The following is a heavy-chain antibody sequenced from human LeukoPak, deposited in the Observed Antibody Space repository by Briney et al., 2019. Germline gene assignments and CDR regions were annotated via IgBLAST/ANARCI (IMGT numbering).Heavy chain of an antibody. CDR1: GGSISSSSYY. CDR2: IYYSGST. D-gene: IGHD1/OR15-1a*01. CDR3: ARDHKLDQPLDS. V-gene: IGHV4-39*07. Sequence: SETLSLTCTVSGGSISSSSYYWGWIRQPPGKGLEWIGSIYYSGSTYYNPSLKSRVTISVDTSKNQFSLKLSSVTAADTAVYYCARDHKLDQPLDSWGQGTLVTVSS. J-gene: IGHJ5*01.